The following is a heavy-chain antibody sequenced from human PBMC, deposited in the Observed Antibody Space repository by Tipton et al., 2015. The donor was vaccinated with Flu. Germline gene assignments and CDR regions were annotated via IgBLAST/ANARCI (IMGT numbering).Heavy chain of an antibody. CDR2: IHRSGTT. CDR3: ARDPSLGMPDYFDY. CDR1: GDSIGSRYF. V-gene: IGHV4-38-2*02. J-gene: IGHJ4*01. Sequence: TLSLTCSVSGDSIGSRYFWGWIRQPPGKGMEWIGNIHRSGTTYYNPSLKSRVTISVDTSKKQFSLQLTSVTAADTAVYYCARDPSLGMPDYFDYWGQGTLVTASS. D-gene: IGHD2-2*01.